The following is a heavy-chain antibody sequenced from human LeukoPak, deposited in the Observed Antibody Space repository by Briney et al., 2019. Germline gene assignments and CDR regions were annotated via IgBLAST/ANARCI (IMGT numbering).Heavy chain of an antibody. J-gene: IGHJ4*02. CDR3: ATAKNDY. Sequence: GGSLRLSCAASGFPFSGYLMNWVRQAPGKGLEWVANIKQDGSETNYVDSLRGRITISRDNAKNSLFLQMNSLRVEDTAVYYCATAKNDYWGQGTLVTVSS. V-gene: IGHV3-7*01. CDR2: IKQDGSET. CDR1: GFPFSGYL.